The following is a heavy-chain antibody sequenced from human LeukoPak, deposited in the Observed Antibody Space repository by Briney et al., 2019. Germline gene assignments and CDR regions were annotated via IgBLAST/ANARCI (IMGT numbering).Heavy chain of an antibody. CDR2: MSAHSGNT. D-gene: IGHD2-15*01. CDR1: GYTFTSNG. V-gene: IGHV1-18*01. Sequence: ASVKVSCKASGYTFTSNGISWVRQAPGQGLEWMGWMSAHSGNTNYAQKLQGRVTMTTDTSTSTAYMELRSLRSDDTAVYYCARDPCSGGSCYLQIDDWGQGTLVTVSS. J-gene: IGHJ4*02. CDR3: ARDPCSGGSCYLQIDD.